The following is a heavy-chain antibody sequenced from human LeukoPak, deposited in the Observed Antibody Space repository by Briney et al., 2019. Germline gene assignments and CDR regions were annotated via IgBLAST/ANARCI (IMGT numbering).Heavy chain of an antibody. J-gene: IGHJ4*02. D-gene: IGHD2-21*01. CDR2: VRYDGSKK. CDR1: GFTFSSYW. Sequence: GGSLRLSCAASGFTFSSYWMSWVRQAPGKGLEWVAFVRYDGSKKNYADSVKGRFTISRDNAKNSLYLQMNSLRAEDTAVYYCARLRPLVDLPAGYFDYWGQGTLVTVSS. CDR3: ARLRPLVDLPAGYFDY. V-gene: IGHV3-33*08.